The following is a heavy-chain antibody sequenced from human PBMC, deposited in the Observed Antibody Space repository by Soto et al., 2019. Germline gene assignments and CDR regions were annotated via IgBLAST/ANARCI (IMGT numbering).Heavy chain of an antibody. D-gene: IGHD2-2*01. CDR1: GCTFSSYA. J-gene: IGHJ6*02. V-gene: IGHV1-69*01. Sequence: QVQLVQSGAEVKKPGSSVKVSCKASGCTFSSYAISWVRQAPGQGLEWMGGIIPIFGTANYAQKFQGRVTITADESTSTAYMELSSLRSEDTAVYYCARDSCSSTSCYPSRYYYYGMDVWGQGTTVTVSS. CDR3: ARDSCSSTSCYPSRYYYYGMDV. CDR2: IIPIFGTA.